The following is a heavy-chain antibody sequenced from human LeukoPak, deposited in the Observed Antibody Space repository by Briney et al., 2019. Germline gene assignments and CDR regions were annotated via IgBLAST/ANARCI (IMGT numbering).Heavy chain of an antibody. CDR1: GFTFSSYD. Sequence: GGSLRLSCAASGFTFSSYDMHWVRQAPGKGLEWVAVISYDGSNKYYADSVKGRFTISRDNAKNSLYLQMNSLRAEDTAVYYCAREGGGYDLDAFDIWGQGTMVTVSS. CDR2: ISYDGSNK. D-gene: IGHD5-12*01. J-gene: IGHJ3*02. V-gene: IGHV3-30*03. CDR3: AREGGGYDLDAFDI.